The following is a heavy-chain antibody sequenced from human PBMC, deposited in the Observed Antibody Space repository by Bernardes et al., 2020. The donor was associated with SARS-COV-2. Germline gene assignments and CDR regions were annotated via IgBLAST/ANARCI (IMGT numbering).Heavy chain of an antibody. CDR1: GYTLTELS. CDR3: ATDAGYGSGPYYGMDV. Sequence: SVKVSCKVSGYTLTELSMHWVRQAPGKGLEWMGGFDPEDGETIYAQKFQGRVTMTEDTSTDTAYMELSSLRSEDTAVYYCATDAGYGSGPYYGMDVWGQGTTVTVSS. D-gene: IGHD3-10*01. J-gene: IGHJ6*02. CDR2: FDPEDGET. V-gene: IGHV1-24*01.